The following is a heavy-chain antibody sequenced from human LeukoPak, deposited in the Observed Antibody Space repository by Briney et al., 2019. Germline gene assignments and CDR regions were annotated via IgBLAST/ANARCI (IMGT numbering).Heavy chain of an antibody. CDR3: ASLSDSSGYYSYY. Sequence: SETLSLTCAVYGGSFSGYYWSWIRQPPGKGLEWIGEINHSGSTNYNPSLKSRVTISVDMSKNQFSLKLSSVTAADTAVYYCASLSDSSGYYSYYWGQGTLVTVSS. D-gene: IGHD3-22*01. CDR1: GGSFSGYY. J-gene: IGHJ4*02. V-gene: IGHV4-34*01. CDR2: INHSGST.